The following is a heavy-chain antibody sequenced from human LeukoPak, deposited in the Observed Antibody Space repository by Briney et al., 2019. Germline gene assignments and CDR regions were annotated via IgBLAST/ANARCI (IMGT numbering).Heavy chain of an antibody. D-gene: IGHD3-3*01. J-gene: IGHJ4*02. CDR3: KVACYYFWSGVF. V-gene: IGHV3-15*01. Sequence: GGSLRLSCAASGFTFSNAWMSWVRQAPGKGLEWVGRIKSKTDGGTTDYAAPVKGTFTISRDDTKNTLYLQMNSLKTEDTAVYYCKVACYYFWSGVFWGQGTLVTVSS. CDR2: IKSKTDGGTT. CDR1: GFTFSNAW.